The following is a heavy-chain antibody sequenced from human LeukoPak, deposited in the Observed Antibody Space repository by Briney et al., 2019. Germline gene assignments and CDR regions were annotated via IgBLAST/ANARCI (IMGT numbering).Heavy chain of an antibody. Sequence: GGSLRLSCAASGFTVSSNYMNWVRQAPGKGLEWVSSMNSGSHYKEYAHSVKGRFIISRDNAKNSLYLQMNSLRAEDTAVYYCVRSTSPPQFDYWGQGILVSVSS. D-gene: IGHD2-2*01. CDR3: VRSTSPPQFDY. CDR1: GFTVSSNY. V-gene: IGHV3-21*01. J-gene: IGHJ4*02. CDR2: MNSGSHYK.